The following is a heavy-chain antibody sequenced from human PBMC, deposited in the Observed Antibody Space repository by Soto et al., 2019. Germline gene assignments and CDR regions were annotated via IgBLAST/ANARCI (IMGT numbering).Heavy chain of an antibody. CDR1: GFTFSSYS. CDR2: ISSSSSYI. CDR3: ARDLCSGGSCYGYFDL. J-gene: IGHJ2*01. D-gene: IGHD2-15*01. V-gene: IGHV3-21*01. Sequence: LRLSCAASGFTFSSYSMNWVRQAPGKGLEWVSSISSSSSYIYYADSVKGRFTISRDNAKNSLYLQMNSLRAEDTAVYYCARDLCSGGSCYGYFDLWGRGTLVTVSS.